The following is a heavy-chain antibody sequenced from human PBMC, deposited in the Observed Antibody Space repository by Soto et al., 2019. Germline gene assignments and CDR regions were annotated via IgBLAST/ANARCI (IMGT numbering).Heavy chain of an antibody. CDR1: GFPFTAYA. Sequence: EVQLLESGGGFVHPGGSLRLSCAASGFPFTAYAMSWVRQAPGKGPEWVSTISGTGDSTHYADSVKGRFTISRDNSKNILLLQMNSMRVEDTAIYYCARSHKHCTGSNCYLQEFDSWGQGTLVTASS. CDR2: ISGTGDST. D-gene: IGHD2-8*02. V-gene: IGHV3-23*01. CDR3: ARSHKHCTGSNCYLQEFDS. J-gene: IGHJ4*02.